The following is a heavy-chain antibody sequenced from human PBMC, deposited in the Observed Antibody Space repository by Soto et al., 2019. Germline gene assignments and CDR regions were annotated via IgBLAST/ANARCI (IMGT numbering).Heavy chain of an antibody. V-gene: IGHV1-69*01. Sequence: QEQLVQSGAEVKKPGSSVKVSCKASGGFFSSYPISWVRQVPGQGLEWMGGIVPVFQTPYYTQRFQGRVTITADESTNTAYRELSSLRSEDTAIYYCARGGSGYTWFNEFWGQGTLVTVSS. CDR3: ARGGSGYTWFNEF. CDR2: IVPVFQTP. D-gene: IGHD3-22*01. J-gene: IGHJ4*02. CDR1: GGFFSSYP.